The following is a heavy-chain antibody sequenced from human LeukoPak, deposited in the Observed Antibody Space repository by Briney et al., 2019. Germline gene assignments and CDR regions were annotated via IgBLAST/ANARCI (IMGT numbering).Heavy chain of an antibody. J-gene: IGHJ5*02. CDR2: IYTSGST. Sequence: SETLSLTCTVSGGSISSYYWSWIRQPAGKGLEWIGGIYTSGSTNYNPSLKSRVTMSVDTSKNQFSLKLSSVTAADTAVYYCARDNGWNGDYRNWFDPWGQGTLVTVSS. CDR1: GGSISSYY. CDR3: ARDNGWNGDYRNWFDP. V-gene: IGHV4-4*07. D-gene: IGHD4-17*01.